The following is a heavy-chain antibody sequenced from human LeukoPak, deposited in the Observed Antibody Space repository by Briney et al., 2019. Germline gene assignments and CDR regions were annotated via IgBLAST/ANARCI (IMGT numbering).Heavy chain of an antibody. CDR1: GFTFSSYA. D-gene: IGHD6-19*01. Sequence: GGSLRLSCAASGFTFSSYAMSWVRPAPGKGLEWVSAISDSGGSTYYADSVKGRFTISRDNTKNTLYLQMNSLRAEDTAVYYCAKGRSGWGEYDYWGQGTLVTVSS. CDR3: AKGRSGWGEYDY. J-gene: IGHJ4*02. CDR2: ISDSGGST. V-gene: IGHV3-23*01.